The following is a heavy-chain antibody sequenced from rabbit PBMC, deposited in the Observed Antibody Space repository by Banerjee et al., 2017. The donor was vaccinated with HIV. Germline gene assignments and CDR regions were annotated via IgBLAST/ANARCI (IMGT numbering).Heavy chain of an antibody. CDR3: ARWINYDDYMDL. CDR1: GFSFTSNYY. J-gene: IGHJ4*01. CDR2: IYGGSSGNT. D-gene: IGHD2-1*01. V-gene: IGHV1S45*01. Sequence: QEQLVESGGGLVQPEGSLTLTCTASGFSFTSNYYMCWVRQAPGKGPEWIGCIYGGSSGNTYYASWAKGRFTVSKSSSTTVTLQMTSLTVADTATYFCARWINYDDYMDLWGQGTLVTVS.